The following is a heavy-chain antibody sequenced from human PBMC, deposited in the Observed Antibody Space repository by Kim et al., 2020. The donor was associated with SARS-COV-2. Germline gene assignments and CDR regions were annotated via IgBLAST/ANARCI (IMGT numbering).Heavy chain of an antibody. V-gene: IGHV4-59*13. CDR3: ARGQYFFDY. CDR1: GGSITSYY. CDR2: IYYSGST. J-gene: IGHJ4*02. Sequence: SETLSLTCTVPGGSITSYYWSWIRQPPGKGLEWIGYIYYSGSTNYNPSLTSRVTISVDTSKNQFSLKLSSVTAADTADYYCARGQYFFDYWGQGILVTV.